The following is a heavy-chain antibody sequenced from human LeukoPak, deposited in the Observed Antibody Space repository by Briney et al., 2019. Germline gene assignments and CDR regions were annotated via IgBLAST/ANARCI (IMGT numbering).Heavy chain of an antibody. V-gene: IGHV1-69*13. D-gene: IGHD6-19*01. Sequence: GASVKVSCKASGGTFSSYAISWVRQAPGQGLEWMGGIIPISGTANYAQKFQGRVTITADESTSTAYMELSSLRSEDTAVYYCARDIPVSVAGRWADVNWFDPWGQGTLVTVSS. CDR1: GGTFSSYA. CDR3: ARDIPVSVAGRWADVNWFDP. CDR2: IIPISGTA. J-gene: IGHJ5*02.